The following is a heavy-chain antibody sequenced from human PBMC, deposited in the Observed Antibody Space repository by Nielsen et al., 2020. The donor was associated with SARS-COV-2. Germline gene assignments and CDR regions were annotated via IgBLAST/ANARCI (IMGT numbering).Heavy chain of an antibody. D-gene: IGHD6-13*01. CDR1: GFTFTRYD. J-gene: IGHJ6*02. V-gene: IGHV3-23*01. Sequence: GESRKISCAASGFTFTRYDMSWVRQAPGKGLEWVSAISGSGGSTYYADSVKGRFTISRDNSKNTLYLQMNSLRAEDTAVFYCAKVNGSSYWYYGMDVWGQGTTVTVSS. CDR2: ISGSGGST. CDR3: AKVNGSSYWYYGMDV.